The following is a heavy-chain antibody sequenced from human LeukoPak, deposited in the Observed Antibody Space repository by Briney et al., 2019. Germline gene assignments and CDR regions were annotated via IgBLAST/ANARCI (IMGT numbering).Heavy chain of an antibody. CDR3: ARGGMGEKIRYSSSYLNPFDY. CDR1: GFVVSTNY. CDR2: IHSGGT. V-gene: IGHV3-66*01. D-gene: IGHD6-13*01. J-gene: IGHJ4*02. Sequence: GSLRLSCEASGFVVSTNYMTWVRQAPGKGLEWISIIHSGGTHYADSVKGRFTISRDNSKNTLYLQMDSLRADDTAVYYCARGGMGEKIRYSSSYLNPFDYWGQGTLVTVSS.